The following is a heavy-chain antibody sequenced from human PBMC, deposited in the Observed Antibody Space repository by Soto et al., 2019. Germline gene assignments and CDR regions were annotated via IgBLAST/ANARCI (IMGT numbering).Heavy chain of an antibody. CDR2: ITGSGSTI. CDR3: AKDFTAYLSSWFHL. J-gene: IGHJ5*02. D-gene: IGHD6-13*01. V-gene: IGHV3-23*01. CDR1: EFTFSSNA. Sequence: EVQLLESGGGLVQPGGSLRLSCAASEFTFSSNAMHWVRQAPGKGLEWVSGITGSGSTIFYADSVKGRFTISRDNFKNTLSLRMSSLRAEDTAIYYCAKDFTAYLSSWFHLWGQGTLVTVSS.